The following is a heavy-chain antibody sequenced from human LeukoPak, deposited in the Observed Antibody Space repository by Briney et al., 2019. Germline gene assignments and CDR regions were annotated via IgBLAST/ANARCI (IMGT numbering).Heavy chain of an antibody. CDR3: ARLPLYYGSGSAFDY. J-gene: IGHJ4*02. Sequence: SETLSLTCTVSGGSISSHFWSWIRQPPGRGLEWIGYIFYSGSTNYNPSLKSRVTISVDTSKNQFSLKLSSVTAADTAVYYCARLPLYYGSGSAFDYWGQGTLVTVSS. CDR2: IFYSGST. V-gene: IGHV4-59*11. CDR1: GGSISSHF. D-gene: IGHD3-10*01.